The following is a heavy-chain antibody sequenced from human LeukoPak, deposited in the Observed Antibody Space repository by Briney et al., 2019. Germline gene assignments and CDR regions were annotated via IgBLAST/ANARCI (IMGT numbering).Heavy chain of an antibody. Sequence: SETLSLTCTVSGDSMNGYYWSWIRQPPGKGLEWIGYIYHSGSTNYNPSLRSRVTISVDTSNNQFSLELNFVTAADTAVYYCASGTSGWFDAFDIWGQGTMVTVSS. J-gene: IGHJ3*02. CDR1: GDSMNGYY. V-gene: IGHV4-59*01. CDR3: ASGTSGWFDAFDI. CDR2: IYHSGST. D-gene: IGHD6-19*01.